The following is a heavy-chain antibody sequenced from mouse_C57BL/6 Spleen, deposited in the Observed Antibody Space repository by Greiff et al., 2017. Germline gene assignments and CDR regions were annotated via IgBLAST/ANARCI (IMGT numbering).Heavy chain of an antibody. D-gene: IGHD1-1*01. Sequence: EVQLVESGGGLVKPGGSLKLSCAASGFTFSSYAMSWVRQTPEKRLEWVATISDGGSYTYYPDNVKGRFTISRDNAKNNLYLQMSHLKSEDTAMYYCARGSNLYAMDYWGQGTSVTVSS. CDR3: ARGSNLYAMDY. CDR2: ISDGGSYT. CDR1: GFTFSSYA. J-gene: IGHJ4*01. V-gene: IGHV5-4*01.